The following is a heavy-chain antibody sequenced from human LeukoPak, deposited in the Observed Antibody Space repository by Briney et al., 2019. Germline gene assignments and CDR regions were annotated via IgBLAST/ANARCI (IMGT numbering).Heavy chain of an antibody. V-gene: IGHV1-18*01. CDR3: ARGMGYSYGHPQGAFDI. CDR2: MSAYNGKT. Sequence: ASVKVSCKASGYSFTSYGFNWVRQAPGQGLEWMGWMSAYNGKTNYAHSLQGRVTVTAVTSTSTAYMELRSLRSEDTAVYYCARGMGYSYGHPQGAFDIWGQGTMVTVSS. J-gene: IGHJ3*02. CDR1: GYSFTSYG. D-gene: IGHD5-18*01.